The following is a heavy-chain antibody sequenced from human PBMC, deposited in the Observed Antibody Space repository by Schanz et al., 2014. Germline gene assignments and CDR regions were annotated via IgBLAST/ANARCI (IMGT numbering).Heavy chain of an antibody. D-gene: IGHD5-12*01. CDR2: INSNTGNP. V-gene: IGHV7-4-1*02. Sequence: QVQLVQSGSELKKPGASVNISCKASGYTFTTYALNWVRQAPGQGLEWMGWINSNTGNPTYAPAFTGRFVFYLDTSVSTAYLQIIGLQAEDSAVFYCARGRGGNTGYEAADYWGQGTRVTVSS. J-gene: IGHJ4*02. CDR1: GYTFTTYA. CDR3: ARGRGGNTGYEAADY.